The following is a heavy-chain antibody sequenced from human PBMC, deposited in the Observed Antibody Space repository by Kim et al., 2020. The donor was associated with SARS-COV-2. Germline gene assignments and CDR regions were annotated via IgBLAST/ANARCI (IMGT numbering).Heavy chain of an antibody. Sequence: IYYADSGRGRFTKPRDNDKNSLYLQMNSRRAEDTAVYYCARGPNYSPFDYWGQGTLVTVSS. J-gene: IGHJ4*02. CDR2: I. V-gene: IGHV3-48*03. CDR3: ARGPNYSPFDY. D-gene: IGHD4-4*01.